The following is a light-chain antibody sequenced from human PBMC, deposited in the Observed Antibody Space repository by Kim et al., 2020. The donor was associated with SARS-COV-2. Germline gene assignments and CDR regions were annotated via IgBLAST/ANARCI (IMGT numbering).Light chain of an antibody. CDR1: SLRSYS. J-gene: IGLJ1*01. V-gene: IGLV3-19*01. CDR2: GRN. Sequence: AWGPTGRSKCQGDSLRSYSASWYQQQPGPPPVLLLHGRNLPSEIPDRFSGSSSGNTASLTITGAQAEDEADYYCHSRDSSTKHNYVFGSGTRVTVL. CDR3: HSRDSSTKHNYV.